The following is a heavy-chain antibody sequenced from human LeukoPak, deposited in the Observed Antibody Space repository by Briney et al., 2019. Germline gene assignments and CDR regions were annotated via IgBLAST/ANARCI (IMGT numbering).Heavy chain of an antibody. V-gene: IGHV4-39*07. CDR3: ARATTLWFGELSGGGWFDP. D-gene: IGHD3-10*01. CDR1: GGSISSSSYY. J-gene: IGHJ5*02. CDR2: IYYRGST. Sequence: SETLSLTCTVSGGSISSSSYYWGWIRQPPGKGLEWIGSIYYRGSTNYNPSLKSRVTISVDTSKNQFSLKLSSVTAADTAVYYCARATTLWFGELSGGGWFDPWGQGTLVTVSS.